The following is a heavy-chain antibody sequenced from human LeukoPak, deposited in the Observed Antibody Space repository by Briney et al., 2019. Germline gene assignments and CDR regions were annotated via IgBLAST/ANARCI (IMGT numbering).Heavy chain of an antibody. CDR2: LNVNSGNR. V-gene: IGHV1-18*01. CDR3: ARVPNDRTVVRGISIFLLYYIDF. D-gene: IGHD3-10*01. CDR1: GYTYTIYG. J-gene: IGHJ4*02. Sequence: ASVKLTYTPSGYTYTIYGTTWVRQAPGQGLEWLGWLNVNSGNRNSKQKVQARIVMTTDTSTRPVYMELRSREADDTAIYYCARVPNDRTVVRGISIFLLYYIDFWGQGTPVTVSS.